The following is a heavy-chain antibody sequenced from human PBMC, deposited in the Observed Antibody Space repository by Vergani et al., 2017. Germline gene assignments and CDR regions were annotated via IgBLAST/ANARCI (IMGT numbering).Heavy chain of an antibody. CDR2: IYYSGST. V-gene: IGHV4-59*01. CDR1: GGSISSYY. CDR3: ARGEGYSYGSFDY. Sequence: QVQLQESGPGLVKPSETLSLTCTVSGGSISSYYWSWIRQPPGKGLEWIGYIYYSGSTNYNPSLKIRVTISVDTSKNQFSLKLSSVTAADTAVYYCARGEGYSYGSFDYWGQGTLVTVSS. J-gene: IGHJ4*02. D-gene: IGHD5-18*01.